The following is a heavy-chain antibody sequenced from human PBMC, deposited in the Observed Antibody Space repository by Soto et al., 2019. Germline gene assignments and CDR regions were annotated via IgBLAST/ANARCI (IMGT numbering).Heavy chain of an antibody. V-gene: IGHV3-48*03. Sequence: GGSLRLSCAASGFTFSSYEMNWVRQAPGKGLEWVSYISSSGSTIYYADSVKGRFTISRDNAKNSLYLQMNSLRAEDTAVYYCARVGYYYDSSGYHDYWGQGTLVTVSS. J-gene: IGHJ4*02. D-gene: IGHD3-22*01. CDR3: ARVGYYYDSSGYHDY. CDR2: ISSSGSTI. CDR1: GFTFSSYE.